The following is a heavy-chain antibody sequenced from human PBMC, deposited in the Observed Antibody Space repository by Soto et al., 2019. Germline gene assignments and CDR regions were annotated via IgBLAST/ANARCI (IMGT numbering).Heavy chain of an antibody. D-gene: IGHD2-15*01. V-gene: IGHV3-9*01. CDR1: GFTFDDYA. CDR2: ISWNSGSI. Sequence: EVQMVESGGGLVQPGRSLRLSCAASGFTFDDYAMHWVRQAPGKGLEWVSGISWNSGSIGYADSVKGRFTISRDNAKNSLYLQMNSLRAEDTALYYCAKDIRYCSGGSCPTAGFDYWGQGTLVTVSS. J-gene: IGHJ4*02. CDR3: AKDIRYCSGGSCPTAGFDY.